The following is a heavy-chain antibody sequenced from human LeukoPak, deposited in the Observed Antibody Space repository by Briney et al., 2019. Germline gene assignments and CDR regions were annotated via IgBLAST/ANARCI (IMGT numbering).Heavy chain of an antibody. CDR3: ARGGRYFDWLVYFDY. D-gene: IGHD3-9*01. CDR2: IYCSGTT. CDR1: NGSISTYY. Sequence: PSETLSLTCTVSNGSISTYYWSWIRQPPGKGLEWIGYIYCSGTTNRNPSLKSRVTMSLDTSKNQFSLKLSSVTAADTAVYYCARGGRYFDWLVYFDYWGQGTLVTVSS. V-gene: IGHV4-59*01. J-gene: IGHJ4*02.